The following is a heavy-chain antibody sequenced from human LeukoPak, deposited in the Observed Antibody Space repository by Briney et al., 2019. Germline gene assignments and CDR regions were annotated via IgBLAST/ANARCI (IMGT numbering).Heavy chain of an antibody. Sequence: AGGSLRLSCVASGFTFGKYWMSWVRQAPGKGLEWVANINQDGSEKYYVDSVKGRFTISRDNAKNSLYLQMNSLRAEDTAVYYCGTLRSGYYLYYFDYWGQGTLVTVSS. CDR2: INQDGSEK. D-gene: IGHD3-3*01. CDR1: GFTFGKYW. V-gene: IGHV3-7*03. CDR3: GTLRSGYYLYYFDY. J-gene: IGHJ4*02.